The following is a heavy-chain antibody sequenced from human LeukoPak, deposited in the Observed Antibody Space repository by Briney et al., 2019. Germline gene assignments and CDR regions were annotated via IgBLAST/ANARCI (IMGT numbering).Heavy chain of an antibody. CDR3: ARETLWFGSNWFDP. V-gene: IGHV3-53*01. J-gene: IGHJ5*02. Sequence: GGSLRLSCAASGFTVSSNYMSWVRQAPGKGLEWVSVIYSGGSTYYADSVKGRFIISRDNSKNTLYLQMNSLRAEDTAVYYCARETLWFGSNWFDPWGQGTLVTVSS. CDR1: GFTVSSNY. D-gene: IGHD3-10*01. CDR2: IYSGGST.